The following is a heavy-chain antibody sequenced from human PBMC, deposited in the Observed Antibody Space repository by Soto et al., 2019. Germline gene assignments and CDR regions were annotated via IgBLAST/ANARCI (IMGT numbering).Heavy chain of an antibody. J-gene: IGHJ4*02. CDR3: ARDKITGLLDY. V-gene: IGHV4-59*12. D-gene: IGHD2-8*02. CDR1: RGTIINYD. CDR2: IYYSXST. Sequence: XXPLSLTWTVARGTIINYDWSRIRQTPRKGLESIGXIYYSXSTNYNQSLKXXVTISVDTXKNQFSLKLTSVNDADTDVYCCARDKITGLLDYWGKGTLVTVYS.